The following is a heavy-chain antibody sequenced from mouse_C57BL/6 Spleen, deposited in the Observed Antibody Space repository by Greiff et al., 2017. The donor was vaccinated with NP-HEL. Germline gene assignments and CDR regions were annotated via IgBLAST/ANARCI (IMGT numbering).Heavy chain of an antibody. CDR2: IDPETGGT. J-gene: IGHJ3*01. D-gene: IGHD2-4*01. Sequence: VKLMESGAELVRPGASVTLSCKASGYTFTDYEMHWVKQTPVHGLEWIGAIDPETGGTAYNQKFKGKAILTADKSSSTAYMELRSLTSEDSAVYYCTRSTYDYDDAYWGQGTLVTVSA. V-gene: IGHV1-15*01. CDR3: TRSTYDYDDAY. CDR1: GYTFTDYE.